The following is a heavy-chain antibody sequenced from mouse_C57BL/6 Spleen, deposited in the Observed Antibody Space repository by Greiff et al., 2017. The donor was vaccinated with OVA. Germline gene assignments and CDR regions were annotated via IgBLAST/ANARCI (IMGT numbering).Heavy chain of an antibody. J-gene: IGHJ4*01. V-gene: IGHV1-26*01. CDR1: GYTFTDYY. D-gene: IGHD1-1*01. CDR2: INPNNGGT. Sequence: EVQLQQSGPELVKPGASVKISCKASGYTFTDYYMNWVKQSHGKSLEWIGDINPNNGGTSYNQKFKGKATLTVDKSSSTAYMELRSLTSEDSAVYYCAVYYYGSPLYAMDYWGQGTSVTVSS. CDR3: AVYYYGSPLYAMDY.